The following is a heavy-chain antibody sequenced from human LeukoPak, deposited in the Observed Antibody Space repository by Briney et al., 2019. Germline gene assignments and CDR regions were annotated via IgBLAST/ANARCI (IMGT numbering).Heavy chain of an antibody. CDR2: VSQRGDT. CDR1: GSTINGFS. J-gene: IGHJ3*01. Sequence: SETLTLTCSASGSTINGFSWSWIRQTPEKGLEWIGYVSQRGDTTSNPSPKTRVSISADTSKSQFSLKMTSVTAADTAIYYCARERSGSYYAFDVWGPGTMVSVS. CDR3: ARERSGSYYAFDV. V-gene: IGHV4-59*13. D-gene: IGHD1-26*01.